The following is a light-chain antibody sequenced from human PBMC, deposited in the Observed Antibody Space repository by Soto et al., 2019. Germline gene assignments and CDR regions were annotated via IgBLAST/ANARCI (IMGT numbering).Light chain of an antibody. V-gene: IGLV2-14*01. CDR3: SSYTSSSTPPVV. Sequence: QSALTQPASVSGSPGQLITISCTGTSSDVGGYNYVSWYQQHPGKAPKLMIYDVSNRPSGVSNRFSGSKSGNTASLTISGLQAEDEADYYCSSYTSSSTPPVVFGGGTKVTVL. CDR2: DVS. J-gene: IGLJ2*01. CDR1: SSDVGGYNY.